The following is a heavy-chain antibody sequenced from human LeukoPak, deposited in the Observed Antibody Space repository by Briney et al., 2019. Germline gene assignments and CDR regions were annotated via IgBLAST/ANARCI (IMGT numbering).Heavy chain of an antibody. CDR1: VGSFSGYY. V-gene: IGHV4-34*01. D-gene: IGHD6-13*01. J-gene: IGHJ4*02. CDR2: INHSGST. Sequence: SETLSLTCAVYVGSFSGYYWSWIRQPPGKGLEWIGEINHSGSTNYNSSLKSRVTISVDTSKNQFSLKLSSVPAADTAVYYCARVDIAAAGQFDYWGQGTLVTVSS. CDR3: ARVDIAAAGQFDY.